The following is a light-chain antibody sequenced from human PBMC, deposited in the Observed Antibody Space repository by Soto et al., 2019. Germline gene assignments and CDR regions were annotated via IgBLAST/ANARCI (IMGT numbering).Light chain of an antibody. Sequence: QSALTQPASVSGSPGQSITISCTGTSSDVGAYNHVSWYQHHPGKAPKLMIFEVSSRPSGVSYRFSGSKSGNTASLTISGLQAEDEADYYCCSYTSTSTRVLGTGTKLTVL. J-gene: IGLJ1*01. CDR1: SSDVGAYNH. V-gene: IGLV2-14*01. CDR2: EVS. CDR3: CSYTSTSTRV.